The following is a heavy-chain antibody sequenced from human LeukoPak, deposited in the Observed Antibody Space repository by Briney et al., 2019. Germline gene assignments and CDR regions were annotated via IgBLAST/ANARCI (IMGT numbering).Heavy chain of an antibody. CDR3: ARAFGDIVVVPPPSAFDI. CDR2: IYYSGST. Sequence: WETLSLTCTVSGGSISSYYWSWVRQPPGKGLEWVGYIYYSGSTSYNPSLKSRVTISVDTSKNQFSLKLSSVTAADTAVYYCARAFGDIVVVPPPSAFDIWGQGTMVTVSS. CDR1: GGSISSYY. V-gene: IGHV4-59*01. J-gene: IGHJ3*02. D-gene: IGHD2-2*01.